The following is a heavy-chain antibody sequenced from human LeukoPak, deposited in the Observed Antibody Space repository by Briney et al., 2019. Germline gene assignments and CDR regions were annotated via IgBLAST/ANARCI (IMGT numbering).Heavy chain of an antibody. CDR2: MNPNNGNT. V-gene: IGHV1-8*01. J-gene: IGHJ5*02. D-gene: IGHD2-2*02. Sequence: ASVTVSCKASGFTFTIYDINWVRQASGQGFEWMGWMNPNNGNTGYAQKFQGRVTMTRDTSINTAYMELRGLRSEDTAVYYCVRDGEGAAISVNYWFDPWGQGTLVTVSS. CDR1: GFTFTIYD. CDR3: VRDGEGAAISVNYWFDP.